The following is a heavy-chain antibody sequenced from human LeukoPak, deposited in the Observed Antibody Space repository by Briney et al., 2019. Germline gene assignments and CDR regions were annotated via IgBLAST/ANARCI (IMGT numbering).Heavy chain of an antibody. V-gene: IGHV3-74*01. CDR2: INVEGNYI. CDR3: ARDLTGPYDH. CDR1: GFTVSTYW. J-gene: IGHJ4*02. D-gene: IGHD3-22*01. Sequence: AGSLRLSCAASGFTVSTYWMHWVRQAPGKGLVWVARINVEGNYIDYAESVKGRFTISRDSAKNTLYLQMNSLRAEDTAVYSCARDLTGPYDHWGQGTLVTVSS.